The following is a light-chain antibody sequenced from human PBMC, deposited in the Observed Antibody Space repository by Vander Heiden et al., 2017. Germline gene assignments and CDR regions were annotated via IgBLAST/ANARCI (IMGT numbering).Light chain of an antibody. CDR3: QQYYIAPLT. CDR1: QNILYSPNNKNY. V-gene: IGKV4-1*01. CDR2: WAS. Sequence: IVMPQSLDSLAGFLGERATIDCKSSQNILYSPNNKNYLAWYQQKPGQPPKLLIYWASTRESGVPDRFSGSGSGTDFTLTISSLQAEDVAVYFCQQYYIAPLTFGRGTKVEIK. J-gene: IGKJ3*01.